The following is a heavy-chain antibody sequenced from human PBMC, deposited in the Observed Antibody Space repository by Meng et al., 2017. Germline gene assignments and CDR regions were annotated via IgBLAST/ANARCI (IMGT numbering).Heavy chain of an antibody. V-gene: IGHV1-46*01. Sequence: ASVMVSCKASGYTFTSYYMHWVRQAPGQGLEWMGIINPSGGSTSYAQKFQGRVTMTRDTSTSTVYMELSSLRSEDTAVYYCARVKQRDSLRIDSGYDYLFDYFDYWGQGTLVTVSS. J-gene: IGHJ4*02. D-gene: IGHD5-12*01. CDR2: INPSGGST. CDR3: ARVKQRDSLRIDSGYDYLFDYFDY. CDR1: GYTFTSYY.